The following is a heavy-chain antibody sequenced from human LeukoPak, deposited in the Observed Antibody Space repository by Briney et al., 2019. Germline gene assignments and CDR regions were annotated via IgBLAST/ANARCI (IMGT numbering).Heavy chain of an antibody. V-gene: IGHV4-39*07. CDR2: IYYSGST. CDR3: ARSLVDSGYGSDY. Sequence: SETLSLTCTVSGGSISSSSYYWGWIRQPPGKGLEWIGSIYYSGSTNYNPSLKSRVTISVDTSKNQFSLKLSSVTAADTAVYYCARSLVDSGYGSDYWGQGTLVTVSS. D-gene: IGHD5-12*01. CDR1: GGSISSSSYY. J-gene: IGHJ4*02.